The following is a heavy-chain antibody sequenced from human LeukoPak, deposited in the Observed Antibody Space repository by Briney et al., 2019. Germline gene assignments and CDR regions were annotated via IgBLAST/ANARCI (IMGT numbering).Heavy chain of an antibody. CDR1: GYTFTSYG. D-gene: IGHD3-22*01. CDR2: ISAYNGNT. V-gene: IGHV1-18*01. CDR3: ARDYDLALTYYDSSGYRGYFDY. J-gene: IGHJ4*02. Sequence: GASVKVSCKASGYTFTSYGISWVRQAPGQGLEWMGWISAYNGNTNYAQKLQGRVTMTTDTSTSTAYMELRSLRSDDTAVYYCARDYDLALTYYDSSGYRGYFDYWGQGTLVTVSS.